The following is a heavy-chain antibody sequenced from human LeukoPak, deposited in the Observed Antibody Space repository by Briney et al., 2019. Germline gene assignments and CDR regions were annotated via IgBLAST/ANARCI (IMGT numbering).Heavy chain of an antibody. J-gene: IGHJ6*02. Sequence: GGSLRLSCAASGFTFDDYAMHWVRQAPGKGLEWVSGISWNSGSIGYADSVKGRFTISRDNAKNSLYLQMNSLRAEDTALYYCAKDGDYYYYYGMDVWGQGTTVTVSS. V-gene: IGHV3-9*01. CDR1: GFTFDDYA. CDR2: ISWNSGSI. D-gene: IGHD2-21*02. CDR3: AKDGDYYYYYGMDV.